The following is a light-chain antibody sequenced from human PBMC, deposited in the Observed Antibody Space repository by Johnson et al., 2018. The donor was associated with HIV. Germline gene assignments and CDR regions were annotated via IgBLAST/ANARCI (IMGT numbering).Light chain of an antibody. J-gene: IGLJ1*01. Sequence: QPVLTQPPSVSAAPGQKVTISCSGSSSNIGNNYVSWYQQLPGTAPKLLIYDNNKRPSGIPDRFSGSKSGTSATLGITGLQTGDEADYYCGTWDSSLSNFVFGIGTKVSVL. V-gene: IGLV1-51*01. CDR3: GTWDSSLSNFV. CDR2: DNN. CDR1: SSNIGNNY.